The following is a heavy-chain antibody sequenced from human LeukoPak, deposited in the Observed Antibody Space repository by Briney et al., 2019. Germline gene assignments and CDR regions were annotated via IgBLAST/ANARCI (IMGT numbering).Heavy chain of an antibody. CDR1: GYSFTDYY. CDR3: ARARYETRIWPKSRYDYYHYMDV. D-gene: IGHD3-3*01. J-gene: IGHJ6*03. Sequence: GASVKVSCKASGYSFTDYYIHWVRQAPGQGLEWMGWISPNSGGTNYAQKFQGRVTMTRDTSISTAYMELSSLRSEDMAVYYCARARYETRIWPKSRYDYYHYMDVWGKGTTVTVSS. CDR2: ISPNSGGT. V-gene: IGHV1-2*02.